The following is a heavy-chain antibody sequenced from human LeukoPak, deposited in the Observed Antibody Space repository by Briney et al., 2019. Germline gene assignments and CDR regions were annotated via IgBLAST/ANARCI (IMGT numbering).Heavy chain of an antibody. CDR1: GGSFSGYY. CDR3: ARGRLQLWSGRGYFDY. CDR2: INHSGST. V-gene: IGHV4-34*01. J-gene: IGHJ4*02. D-gene: IGHD5-18*01. Sequence: SETLSLTCAVYGGSFSGYYWSWIRQPPGKGLEWIEEINHSGSTNYNPSLKSRVTISVDTSKNQFSLKLSSVTAADTAVYYCARGRLQLWSGRGYFDYWGQGTLVTVSS.